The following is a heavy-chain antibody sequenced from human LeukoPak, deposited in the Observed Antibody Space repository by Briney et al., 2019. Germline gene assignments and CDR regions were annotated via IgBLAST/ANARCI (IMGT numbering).Heavy chain of an antibody. V-gene: IGHV3-30*03. J-gene: IGHJ4*02. CDR2: ISYDGSNK. CDR3: AMGRAQWLETIDY. D-gene: IGHD6-19*01. CDR1: GFTFSSYG. Sequence: PGGSLRLSCAASGFTFSSYGMHWVRQAPGKGLEWVAVISYDGSNKYYADSVKGRFTISRDNSKNTLYLQMNSLRAEDTAVYYCAMGRAQWLETIDYWGQGTLVTVSS.